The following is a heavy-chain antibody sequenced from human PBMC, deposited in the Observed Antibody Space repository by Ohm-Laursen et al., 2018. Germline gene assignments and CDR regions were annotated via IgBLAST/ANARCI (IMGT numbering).Heavy chain of an antibody. CDR1: GGSFSGYY. Sequence: GTLSLTCAVYGGSFSGYYWNWIRQPPGKGLEWIGEINHSRSTKYNSSFKSRVTISVDTSKNQFSLKLTSVTAADTALYFCARQEAGSYFDFWGRGTLVTVSS. CDR3: ARQEAGSYFDF. V-gene: IGHV4-34*01. D-gene: IGHD3-10*01. J-gene: IGHJ2*01. CDR2: INHSRST.